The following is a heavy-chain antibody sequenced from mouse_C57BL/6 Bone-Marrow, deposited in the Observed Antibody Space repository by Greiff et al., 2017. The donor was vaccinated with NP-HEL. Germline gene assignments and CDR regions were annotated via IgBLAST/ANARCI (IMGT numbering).Heavy chain of an antibody. CDR3: ARDSSGHFDY. Sequence: QVHVKQSGAELARPGASVKLSCKASGYTFTSYGISWVKQRTGQGLEWIGEIYPRSGNTYYNEKFKGKATLTADKSSSTAYMELRSLTSEDSAVYFCARDSSGHFDYWGQGTTLTVSS. CDR2: IYPRSGNT. V-gene: IGHV1-81*01. D-gene: IGHD3-2*02. CDR1: GYTFTSYG. J-gene: IGHJ2*01.